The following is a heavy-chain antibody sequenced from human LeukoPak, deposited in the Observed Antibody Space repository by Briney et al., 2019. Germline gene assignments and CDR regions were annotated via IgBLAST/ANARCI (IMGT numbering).Heavy chain of an antibody. Sequence: GESLMISFKGSGYRFTSYWIGWVRPMPGKGLEWMGIIYPGDSDTRYSPSFQGQVTISADKSISTAYLQWSSLKASDTAMYYCASQYSSSWGGLNYWGQGTLVTVSS. CDR2: IYPGDSDT. CDR3: ASQYSSSWGGLNY. CDR1: GYRFTSYW. D-gene: IGHD6-13*01. J-gene: IGHJ4*02. V-gene: IGHV5-51*01.